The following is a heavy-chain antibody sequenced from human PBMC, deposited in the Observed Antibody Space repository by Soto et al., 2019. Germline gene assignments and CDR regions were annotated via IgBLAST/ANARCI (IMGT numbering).Heavy chain of an antibody. CDR3: ASPTLSSYSSSSGLGF. Sequence: SVKVSCKASGYTFTYRYLHWVRQAPGQALEWMGWITPFNGNTNYAQKFQDRVTITRDRSMSTAYMELSSLRSEDTAMYYCASPTLSSYSSSSGLGFWGQGTLVTVSS. V-gene: IGHV1-45*02. D-gene: IGHD6-6*01. J-gene: IGHJ4*02. CDR2: ITPFNGNT. CDR1: GYTFTYRY.